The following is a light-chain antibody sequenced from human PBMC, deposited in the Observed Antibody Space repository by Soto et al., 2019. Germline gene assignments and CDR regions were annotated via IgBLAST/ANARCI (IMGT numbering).Light chain of an antibody. CDR3: QQRTKWRT. CDR1: QSVSNY. J-gene: IGKJ1*01. CDR2: DAS. Sequence: GWTQSPATLSLSPGERATLSFRTSQSVSNYLAWYQQKPGQAPRLLIYDASNRATGIPARFSGSGSGTDFTLTISSLEPEDFAVYSCQQRTKWRTFGQGTKVDI. V-gene: IGKV3-11*01.